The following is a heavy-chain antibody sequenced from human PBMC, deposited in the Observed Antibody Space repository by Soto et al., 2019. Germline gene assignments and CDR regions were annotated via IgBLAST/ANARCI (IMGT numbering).Heavy chain of an antibody. CDR3: ASGGGKTYYYDSSGYVDAFDI. CDR1: GGTFSSYA. D-gene: IGHD3-22*01. CDR2: IIPIFGTA. Sequence: SVKVSCKASGGTFSSYAISWVRQAPGQGLEWMGGIIPIFGTANYAQKFQGRVTITADESTSTAYMELSSLRSEDTAVYYCASGGGKTYYYDSSGYVDAFDIWGQGTMVTVSS. V-gene: IGHV1-69*13. J-gene: IGHJ3*02.